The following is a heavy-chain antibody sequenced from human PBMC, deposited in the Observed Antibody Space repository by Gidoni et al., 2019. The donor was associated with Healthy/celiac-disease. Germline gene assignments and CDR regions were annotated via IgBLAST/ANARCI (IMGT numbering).Heavy chain of an antibody. D-gene: IGHD6-13*01. V-gene: IGHV3-21*01. CDR3: ARDGQQLADYYFDY. CDR2: ISSSSRYI. J-gene: IGHJ4*02. Sequence: EVQLVGSGGGLVRPGGSLRLSCAASGFTFSSYSMNWVRQAPGKGLEWVSSISSSSRYIYYADSVKGRITSSRDNAKNSLYLQMNSLRAEDTAVYYCARDGQQLADYYFDYWGQGTLVTVSS. CDR1: GFTFSSYS.